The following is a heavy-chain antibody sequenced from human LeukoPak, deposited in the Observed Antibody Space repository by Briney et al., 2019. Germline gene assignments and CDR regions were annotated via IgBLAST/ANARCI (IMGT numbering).Heavy chain of an antibody. Sequence: GGSLRLSCAASGFTFSSYGMHWVRQAPGKGLEWVAVISYDGSNKYYADSVKGRFTISRDNSKNTLYLQMNSLRAEDTAVYYCTKDSRGDDYWGQGTLVTVSS. CDR1: GFTFSSYG. V-gene: IGHV3-30*18. J-gene: IGHJ4*02. D-gene: IGHD2/OR15-2a*01. CDR2: ISYDGSNK. CDR3: TKDSRGDDY.